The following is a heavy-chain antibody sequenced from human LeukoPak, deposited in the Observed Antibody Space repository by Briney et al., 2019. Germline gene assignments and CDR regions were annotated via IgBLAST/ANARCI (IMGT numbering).Heavy chain of an antibody. Sequence: PGGSLRLSCSASGFTFSSYALHWGRQAPGKGLEFVSGISNNGDITYYADSVKGRFTISRDNAKNSLYLQMNSLRAEDTAVYYCARDLGDSSGYLPDAFDIWGQGTMVTVSS. CDR2: ISNNGDIT. CDR1: GFTFSSYA. CDR3: ARDLGDSSGYLPDAFDI. V-gene: IGHV3-64*04. J-gene: IGHJ3*02. D-gene: IGHD3-22*01.